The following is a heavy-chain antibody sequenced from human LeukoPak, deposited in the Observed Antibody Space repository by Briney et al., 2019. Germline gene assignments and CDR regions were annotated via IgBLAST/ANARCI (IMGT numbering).Heavy chain of an antibody. Sequence: GGSLRLSCAASGFTFSSYSMKWIRQAPGKGLEWVSSISSSSSYIYYADSVKGRFTISRDNAKNSLYLQMNSLRAEDTAVYYCARSYYDSSGYYVKDDAFDIWGQGTMVTVSS. D-gene: IGHD3-22*01. CDR3: ARSYYDSSGYYVKDDAFDI. CDR1: GFTFSSYS. V-gene: IGHV3-21*01. CDR2: ISSSSSYI. J-gene: IGHJ3*02.